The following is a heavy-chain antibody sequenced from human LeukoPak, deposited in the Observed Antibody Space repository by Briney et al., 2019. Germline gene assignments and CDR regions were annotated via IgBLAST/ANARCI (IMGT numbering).Heavy chain of an antibody. CDR1: GGSINSY. J-gene: IGHJ4*02. CDR3: AREVGGDFDALDY. V-gene: IGHV4-4*07. D-gene: IGHD4-17*01. Sequence: PSETLSLTCIVSGGSINSYWSWIRQPAGKGLEWIGRISGSGTITYNPALQSRLTISIDTSKNQFSLTLTSVTAADTAVYYCAREVGGDFDALDYWGQGTLVTVSS. CDR2: ISGSGTI.